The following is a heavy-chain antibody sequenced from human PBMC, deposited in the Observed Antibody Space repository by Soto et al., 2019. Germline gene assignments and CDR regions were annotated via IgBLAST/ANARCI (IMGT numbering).Heavy chain of an antibody. CDR3: ARAPAAGTGWYDP. V-gene: IGHV1-18*01. D-gene: IGHD6-13*01. Sequence: ASVKVSCTASGYAFTSYGISWVRHAPGQGLEWMGWISAYNGNTNYAQKLQGRVTMTTDTSTSTAYMELRSLISDDTAVYYCARAPAAGTGWYDPWGQGTLVTVS. CDR2: ISAYNGNT. CDR1: GYAFTSYG. J-gene: IGHJ5*02.